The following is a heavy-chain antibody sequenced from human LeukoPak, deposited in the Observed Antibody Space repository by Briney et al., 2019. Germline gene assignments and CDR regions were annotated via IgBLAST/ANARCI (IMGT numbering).Heavy chain of an antibody. D-gene: IGHD3-9*01. J-gene: IGHJ4*02. CDR2: INPNSGGT. V-gene: IGHV1-2*02. Sequence: ASVKVSCKASGYTFTGDYMHWVRQAPGQGLEWMGWINPNSGGTNYAQKFQGRVTMTRDTSISTAYMELSRLRSDDTAVYYCATVLRYFDWLLPRFDYWGQGTLVTVSS. CDR3: ATVLRYFDWLLPRFDY. CDR1: GYTFTGDY.